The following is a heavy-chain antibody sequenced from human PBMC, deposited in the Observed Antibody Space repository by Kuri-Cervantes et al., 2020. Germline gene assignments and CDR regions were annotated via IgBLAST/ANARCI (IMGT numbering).Heavy chain of an antibody. CDR2: IYYSGST. D-gene: IGHD6-6*01. CDR3: ARGTVDSSSSVASLYYGMDV. V-gene: IGHV4-59*05. Sequence: GSLRLSCTVSGGSISSYYWSWIRQPPGKGLEWIGSIYYSGSTYYNPSLKSRVTISVDTSKNQFSLQLNSVTPEDTAVYYCARGTVDSSSSVASLYYGMDVWGQGTTVTVSS. J-gene: IGHJ6*02. CDR1: GGSISSYY.